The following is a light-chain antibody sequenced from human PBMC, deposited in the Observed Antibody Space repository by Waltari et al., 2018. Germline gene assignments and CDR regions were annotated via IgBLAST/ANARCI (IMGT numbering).Light chain of an antibody. CDR1: QSVSSN. V-gene: IGKV3-15*01. CDR3: QQYNNWLIT. CDR2: GAS. Sequence: EIVMTQSPATLSVSPGERATLSCRASQSVSSNFAWYQQKPGQAPRLLIFGASSRATGIPGRFSGSGSGTEFTLTISSLQSEDFAVYYCQQYNNWLITFGQGTRLEIK. J-gene: IGKJ5*01.